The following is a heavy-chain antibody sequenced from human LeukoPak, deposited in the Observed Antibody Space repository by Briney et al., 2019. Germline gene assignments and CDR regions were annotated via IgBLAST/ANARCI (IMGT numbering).Heavy chain of an antibody. CDR2: TYYRSKWYY. CDR1: GDSVSSISVA. CDR3: ALARSEYHYGMDV. J-gene: IGHJ6*02. Sequence: SQTLSLTCAISGDSVSSISVAWNWISQSPSRGLEWLGRTYYRSKWYYEYAVSVKGRININPDPSKNQFSLQLNSVTPEDTAVYYCALARSEYHYGMDVWGQGTTVTVYS. V-gene: IGHV6-1*01.